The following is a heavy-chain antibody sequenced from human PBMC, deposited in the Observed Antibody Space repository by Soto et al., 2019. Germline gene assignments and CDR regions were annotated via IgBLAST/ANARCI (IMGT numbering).Heavy chain of an antibody. CDR3: AREITGYYDFWSGPDFDY. V-gene: IGHV3-33*01. Sequence: ESGGGVVQPGRSLRLSCAASGFTFSSYGMHWVRQAPGKGLEWVAVIWYDGSNKYYADSVKGRFTISRDNSKNTLYLQMNSLRAEDTAVYYCAREITGYYDFWSGPDFDYWGQGTLVTVSS. CDR1: GFTFSSYG. J-gene: IGHJ4*02. D-gene: IGHD3-3*01. CDR2: IWYDGSNK.